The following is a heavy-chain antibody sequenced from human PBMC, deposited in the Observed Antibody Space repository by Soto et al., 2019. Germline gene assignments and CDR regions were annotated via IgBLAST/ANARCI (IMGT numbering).Heavy chain of an antibody. J-gene: IGHJ6*02. CDR3: ARVTRGDYLLTFSLRGMDV. Sequence: SETLSLTCTVYGGSFSGYYWSRIRQPPGKGLEWVGEINDSGITNYNPSLKSRVTISVDTSKNQFSLKVNSVTAADTAVYYCARVTRGDYLLTFSLRGMDVWGQGTTVTVSS. CDR2: INDSGIT. CDR1: GGSFSGYY. D-gene: IGHD4-17*01. V-gene: IGHV4-34*01.